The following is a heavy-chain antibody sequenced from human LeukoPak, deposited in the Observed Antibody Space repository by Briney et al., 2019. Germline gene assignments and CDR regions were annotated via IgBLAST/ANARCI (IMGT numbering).Heavy chain of an antibody. V-gene: IGHV3-7*03. CDR1: GFIFSSYW. D-gene: IGHD2-2*01. J-gene: IGHJ6*04. Sequence: GGSLRLSCAASGFIFSSYWMSWVRQAPGKGLEWVANIKEDGSEKYYVDSVKGRFTISRDNAKNSLYLQTNSLGAEDTAVYYCARRALRYCSSTSCPAQYYGVDVWGKGTTVTVSS. CDR3: ARRALRYCSSTSCPAQYYGVDV. CDR2: IKEDGSEK.